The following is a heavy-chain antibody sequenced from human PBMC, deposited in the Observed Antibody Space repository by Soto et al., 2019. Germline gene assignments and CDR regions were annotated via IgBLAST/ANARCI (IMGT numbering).Heavy chain of an antibody. J-gene: IGHJ6*03. D-gene: IGHD2-2*01. CDR1: GYTFTSYG. Sequence: ASVKVSCKASGYTFTSYGISWVRQAPGQGLEWMGWISAYNGNTNYAQKHQGRVTMTTDTSTSTAYMELRSLRSDDTDVYYCAIDRGCSSTSCYAPRENCSGGSCYPYYYYYMDVWGKGTTVTVSS. V-gene: IGHV1-18*01. CDR3: AIDRGCSSTSCYAPRENCSGGSCYPYYYYYMDV. CDR2: ISAYNGNT.